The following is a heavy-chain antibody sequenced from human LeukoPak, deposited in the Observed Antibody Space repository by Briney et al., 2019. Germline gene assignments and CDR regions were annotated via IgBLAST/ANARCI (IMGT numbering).Heavy chain of an antibody. CDR2: ISSVSSTI. Sequence: GGSLRLSCAASGFIFSSYSMNWVRQAPGKGLEWISFISSVSSTIYYADSVKGRFNISRDNVKNSLYLQMNGLRAEDTAVYYCARVHGGYPFDQWGQGTLVAVSS. CDR3: ARVHGGYPFDQ. D-gene: IGHD2-15*01. CDR1: GFIFSSYS. J-gene: IGHJ4*02. V-gene: IGHV3-48*01.